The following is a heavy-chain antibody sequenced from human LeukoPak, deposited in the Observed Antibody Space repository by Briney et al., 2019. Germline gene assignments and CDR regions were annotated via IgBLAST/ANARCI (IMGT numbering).Heavy chain of an antibody. D-gene: IGHD3-16*02. V-gene: IGHV3-15*01. CDR2: ITTKTDGGTT. Sequence: GGSLRLSCVASGFIFSNAWMSWVRQAPGKGLEWVGRITTKTDGGTTDYAVPVKGRFTISRDDSKNTLYLQMNSLKTEDTAVYYCTTFETDFVIGFDYWGQGTLVTVSS. J-gene: IGHJ4*02. CDR1: GFIFSNAW. CDR3: TTFETDFVIGFDY.